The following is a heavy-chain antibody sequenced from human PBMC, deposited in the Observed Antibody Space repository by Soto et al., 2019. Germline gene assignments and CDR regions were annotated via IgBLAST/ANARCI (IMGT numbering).Heavy chain of an antibody. V-gene: IGHV1-18*01. CDR2: IIAYNGNT. CDR1: GYTFTSYG. D-gene: IGHD5-12*01. CDR3: ARGHIVATIYYFDF. Sequence: ASVKVSCKASGYTFTSYGISWVRQAPGQGLEWIGWIIAYNGNTNYAQKLQGRVTMTIDTSTSTAYMELTGLRSDDTAVYYCARGHIVATIYYFDFWGQGTLVTVSS. J-gene: IGHJ4*02.